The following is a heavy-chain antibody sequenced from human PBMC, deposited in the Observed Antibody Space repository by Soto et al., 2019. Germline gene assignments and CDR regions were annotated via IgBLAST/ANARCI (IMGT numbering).Heavy chain of an antibody. CDR2: ISYDGSNI. CDR1: GFSFSTSG. D-gene: IGHD1-26*01. Sequence: VQLVESGGGVVQPGGSLRLSCAASGFSFSTSGMHWVRQAPGKGLEWVAVISYDGSNINYAESMKGRFTISRDNSKNTLFLQRNSLRPDDTSVYYCAKDTRYSGNHFDHWGQGTLVAVSS. V-gene: IGHV3-30*18. CDR3: AKDTRYSGNHFDH. J-gene: IGHJ4*02.